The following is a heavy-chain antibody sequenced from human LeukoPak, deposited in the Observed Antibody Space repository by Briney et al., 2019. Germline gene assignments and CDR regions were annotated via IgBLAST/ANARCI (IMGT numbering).Heavy chain of an antibody. J-gene: IGHJ4*02. CDR2: IIPIFGTA. CDR3: ARDRKNYYGSSGYSDFDY. D-gene: IGHD3-22*01. V-gene: IGHV1-69*01. Sequence: SVKVSCKASGGTFSSYAISWVRQAPGQGLEWMGGIIPIFGTANYAQKFQGRVTITADESTSTAYMELSSLRSEDTAVYYCARDRKNYYGSSGYSDFDYWGQGTLVTVSS. CDR1: GGTFSSYA.